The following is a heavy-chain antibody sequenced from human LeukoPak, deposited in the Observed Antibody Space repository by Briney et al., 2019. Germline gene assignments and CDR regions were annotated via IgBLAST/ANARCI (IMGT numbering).Heavy chain of an antibody. CDR3: AKDLAAWDYGDYLRAFDI. CDR1: GFTFSRYG. J-gene: IGHJ3*02. CDR2: ISYDGSNK. Sequence: GGSLRLSCVASGFTFSRYGMHWVRQAPGKGLEWVALISYDGSNKYYADSVKGRFTISRDNSKNTLYLQMNSLRAEDTAVYYCAKDLAAWDYGDYLRAFDIWGQGTMVTVSS. D-gene: IGHD4-17*01. V-gene: IGHV3-30*18.